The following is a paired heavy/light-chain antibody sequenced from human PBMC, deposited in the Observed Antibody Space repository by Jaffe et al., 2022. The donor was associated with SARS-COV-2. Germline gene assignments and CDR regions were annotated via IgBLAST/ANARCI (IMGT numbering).Heavy chain of an antibody. J-gene: IGHJ6*02. CDR2: IHSSGST. CDR3: ARDSYSPYYYYVMDL. V-gene: IGHV4-61*02. D-gene: IGHD5-12*01. CDR1: GVSISSGSYY. Sequence: QLQESGPGLVKPSQTLSLTCTVSGVSISSGSYYWSWIRQPAGKGLEWIGRIHSSGSTNFNPSLKSRVTILLDTSKNHFSLKMDSVTAADTAVYYCARDSYSPYYYYVMDLWGQGTTVTVSS.
Light chain of an antibody. CDR2: AAS. CDR3: QQANNFPPT. Sequence: DIQMTQSPSSVSASVGDRVTITCRASQGISSWLAWYQQKPGKAPKLLIFAASSLQSGVPSRFSGNGSGTDFTLTVSSLQPEDIAIYYCQQANNFPPTFGQGTKVEIK. V-gene: IGKV1D-12*01. J-gene: IGKJ2*01. CDR1: QGISSW.